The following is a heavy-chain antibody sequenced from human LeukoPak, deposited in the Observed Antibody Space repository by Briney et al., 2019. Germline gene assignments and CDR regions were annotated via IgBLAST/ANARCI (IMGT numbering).Heavy chain of an antibody. D-gene: IGHD2-2*01. CDR3: ARSNIEVVPAAIENWFDP. J-gene: IGHJ5*02. CDR1: GYTFTGYY. CDR2: INPNSGGT. V-gene: IGHV1-2*06. Sequence: ASVKVSCKASGYTFTGYYMHWVRQAPGQGLEWMGRINPNSGGTNYAQKLQGRVTMTTDTSTSTAYMELRSLRSDDTAVYYCARSNIEVVPAAIENWFDPWGQGTLVTVSS.